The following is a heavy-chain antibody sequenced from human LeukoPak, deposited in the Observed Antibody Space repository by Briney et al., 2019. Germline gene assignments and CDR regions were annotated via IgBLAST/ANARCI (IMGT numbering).Heavy chain of an antibody. CDR1: GFTFSSYW. D-gene: IGHD2-15*01. V-gene: IGHV3-7*01. J-gene: IGHJ6*02. CDR2: INEGGSGK. CDR3: ARRGAGYCSGGSCPGTFSSHYYGMGV. Sequence: GGSLRLSCAASGFTFSSYWMSWVRQAPGKGLEWVANINEGGSGKHYVDSVKGRFTISTDNAKNSLYLQMNSLRAEDTAVYYCARRGAGYCSGGSCPGTFSSHYYGMGVWGQGTTVTVSS.